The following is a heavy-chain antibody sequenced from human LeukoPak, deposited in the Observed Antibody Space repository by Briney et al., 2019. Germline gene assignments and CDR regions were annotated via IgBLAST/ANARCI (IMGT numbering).Heavy chain of an antibody. CDR2: FDPEDGER. CDR3: ATINTAPITMISY. Sequence: GASVTVSCKVSGYTLTELTMHWVRQAPGKGLEWMGGFDPEDGERIYAQKFQGRVTMTEDTSTDTAYMELSSLRSEDTAVYYCATINTAPITMISYWGQGTLVTVSS. CDR1: GYTLTELT. V-gene: IGHV1-24*01. D-gene: IGHD3-22*01. J-gene: IGHJ4*02.